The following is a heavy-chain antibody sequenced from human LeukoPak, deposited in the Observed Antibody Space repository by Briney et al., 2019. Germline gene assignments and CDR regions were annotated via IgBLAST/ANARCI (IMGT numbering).Heavy chain of an antibody. V-gene: IGHV4-39*01. CDR2: IYYSGST. J-gene: IGHJ3*02. CDR1: GGSISSGSYY. Sequence: SSETLSLTCTVSGGSISSGSYYWGWIRQPPGKGLEWIGSIYYSGSTSYNPSLKSRVTISVDTSKNQFSLKLSSVTAADTAVYYCARRRMSWGAFDIWGQGTMVTVAS. CDR3: ARRRMSWGAFDI. D-gene: IGHD3-16*01.